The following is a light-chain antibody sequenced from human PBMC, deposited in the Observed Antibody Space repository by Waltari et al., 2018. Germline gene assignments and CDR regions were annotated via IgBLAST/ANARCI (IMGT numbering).Light chain of an antibody. CDR3: SSHTSNSVVV. V-gene: IGLV2-14*03. J-gene: IGLJ2*01. CDR1: SMDVGGYNY. Sequence: QSALTQPASVSGSPGQSITISCTGTSMDVGGYNYVSCYQQHPGKAPKVMIYDVSNRPSGVSNRFSGSKSGNTASLTISGLQAEDEAEYYCSSHTSNSVVVFGGGTKLTVL. CDR2: DVS.